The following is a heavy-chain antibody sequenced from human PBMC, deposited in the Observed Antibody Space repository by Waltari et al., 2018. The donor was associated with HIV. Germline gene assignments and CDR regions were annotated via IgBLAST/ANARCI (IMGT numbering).Heavy chain of an antibody. D-gene: IGHD6-19*01. Sequence: EVQLVESGGGLVQPGGSLRLSCGASGFTFSNYWKHWVRQGKGLVWVSRINNDGSSTTYADSVKGRFTISRDNAKNTLYLQMNGLRVEDTAVYYCVRAGYSSALSHRPPLRHWGQGTLVTVSS. V-gene: IGHV3-74*01. CDR3: VRAGYSSALSHRPPLRH. CDR1: GFTFSNYW. CDR2: INNDGSST. J-gene: IGHJ4*02.